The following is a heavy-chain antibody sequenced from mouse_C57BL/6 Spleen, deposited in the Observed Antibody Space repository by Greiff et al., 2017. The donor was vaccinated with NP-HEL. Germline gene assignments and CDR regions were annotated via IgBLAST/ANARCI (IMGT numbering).Heavy chain of an antibody. Sequence: VQLKQSGPELVKPGASVKMSCKASGYTFTDYNMHWVKQSHGKSLEWIGYINPNNGGTSYNQKFKGKATLTVNKSSSTAYMELRSLTSEDSAVYYCALYDYDEGFAYWGQGTLVTVSA. CDR2: INPNNGGT. CDR3: ALYDYDEGFAY. D-gene: IGHD2-4*01. CDR1: GYTFTDYN. V-gene: IGHV1-22*01. J-gene: IGHJ3*01.